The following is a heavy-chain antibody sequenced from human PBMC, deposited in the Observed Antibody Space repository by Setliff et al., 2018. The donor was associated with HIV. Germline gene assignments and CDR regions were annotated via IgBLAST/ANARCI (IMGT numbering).Heavy chain of an antibody. CDR3: AREIGDYYDSSGYYPPTDYYYGMDV. D-gene: IGHD3-22*01. Sequence: GASVKVSCKASGGTFSSYAISWVRQAPGQGLEWMGGIIPIFGTANYAQKFQGRVTITADESTSTAYMELRSLRSDDTAVYYCAREIGDYYDSSGYYPPTDYYYGMDVWGKGTTVTVS. CDR1: GGTFSSYA. CDR2: IIPIFGTA. V-gene: IGHV1-69*13. J-gene: IGHJ6*04.